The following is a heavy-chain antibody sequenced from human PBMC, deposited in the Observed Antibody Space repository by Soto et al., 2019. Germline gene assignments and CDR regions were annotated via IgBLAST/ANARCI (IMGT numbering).Heavy chain of an antibody. CDR1: GGTFSSYA. CDR3: ARKEYGGSFHIDY. J-gene: IGHJ4*02. D-gene: IGHD2-15*01. V-gene: IGHV1-3*01. CDR2: INAGNGNT. Sequence: ASVKVSCKASGGTFSSYAISWVRQAPGQGLEWMGWINAGNGNTKYSQKFQGRVTITRDTSASTAYMELSSLRSEDTAVYYCARKEYGGSFHIDYWGQGTLVTVSS.